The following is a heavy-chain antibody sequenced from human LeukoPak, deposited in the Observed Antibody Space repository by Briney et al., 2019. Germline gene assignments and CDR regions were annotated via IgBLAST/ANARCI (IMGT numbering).Heavy chain of an antibody. CDR2: IYYSGST. J-gene: IGHJ4*02. CDR3: ARGYGEDEYFDY. D-gene: IGHD4-17*01. Sequence: PSETLSLTCTVSGGSISRGGYYWSWIRQHPGKGLEWIGYIYYSGSTYYNPSLKSRVTISVDTSKNQFSLKLTSVTAADTAVYYCARGYGEDEYFDYWGQGTLSPSPQ. CDR1: GGSISRGGYY. V-gene: IGHV4-31*03.